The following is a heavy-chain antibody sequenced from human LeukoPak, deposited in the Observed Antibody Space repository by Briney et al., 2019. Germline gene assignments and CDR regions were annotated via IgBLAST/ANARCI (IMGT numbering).Heavy chain of an antibody. CDR2: IIPIFGTA. CDR3: ARGSGYYYDSSGYSDY. D-gene: IGHD3-22*01. V-gene: IGHV1-69*13. CDR1: GGTFSSYA. Sequence: SVKVSCKASGGTFSSYAISWVRQAPGQGLEWMGGIIPIFGTANYAQKFQGRVTITADESTSTAYMELSSLRSEDTAVYYCARGSGYYYDSSGYSDYWGQGTLVTVSS. J-gene: IGHJ4*02.